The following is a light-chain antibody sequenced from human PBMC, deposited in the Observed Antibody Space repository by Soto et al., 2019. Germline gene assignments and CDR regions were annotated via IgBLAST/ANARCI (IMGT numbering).Light chain of an antibody. CDR2: DDT. Sequence: YELTQAPSMSVAPGQTARITCGGNNIGSKSVHWYQQRPGQAPVVVIYDDTDRPSGIPERFSGSNSGNTATLTISGVEAGDEADYYCQVRETNTDHLVFGGGTQLTVL. V-gene: IGLV3-21*02. J-gene: IGLJ3*02. CDR1: NIGSKS. CDR3: QVRETNTDHLV.